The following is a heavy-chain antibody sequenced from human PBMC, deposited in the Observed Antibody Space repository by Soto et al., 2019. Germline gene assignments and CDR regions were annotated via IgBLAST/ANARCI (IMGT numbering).Heavy chain of an antibody. CDR1: GFTFNTYS. Sequence: QVQLEESGGGVVQPGRSLRLSCEASGFTFNTYSMHWVRQPPGKALEWLAAIWYDGTQKYYADSVKGRFIISRDNSKKTLYYEMNSRRAADTAVYYCAKAGGTTVTGLWNFDSWGQGTLVTVSS. CDR2: IWYDGTQK. V-gene: IGHV3-33*03. D-gene: IGHD4-17*01. CDR3: AKAGGTTVTGLWNFDS. J-gene: IGHJ4*02.